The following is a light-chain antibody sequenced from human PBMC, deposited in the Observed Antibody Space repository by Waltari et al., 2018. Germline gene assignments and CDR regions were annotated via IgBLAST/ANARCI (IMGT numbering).Light chain of an antibody. CDR1: QSVSKY. Sequence: EIVLTQSPGTLSLSPGERAPLSCRASQSVSKYLAWYPQQPGQAPRLLIYHASTRATGIPDRFSGSESGTDFSLTISRLEPEDFAVYYCQKYESLPATFGQGTKVEIK. V-gene: IGKV3-20*01. J-gene: IGKJ1*01. CDR2: HAS. CDR3: QKYESLPAT.